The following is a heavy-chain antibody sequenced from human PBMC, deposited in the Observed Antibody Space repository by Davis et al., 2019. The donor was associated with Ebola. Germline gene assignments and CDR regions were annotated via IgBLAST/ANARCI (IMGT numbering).Heavy chain of an antibody. CDR2: IKQDGTEQ. D-gene: IGHD6-13*01. J-gene: IGHJ5*02. V-gene: IGHV3-7*03. CDR1: GYTFSSNS. Sequence: GESLKISCAASGYTFSSNSMNWVRQAPGKGLEWVAIIKQDGTEQDNVDSVKGRFTVGVSRDNAKNSLFLQMNSLRAEDTGVYYCARRVVGQQLSFDPWGQGTLVTVSS. CDR3: ARRVVGQQLSFDP.